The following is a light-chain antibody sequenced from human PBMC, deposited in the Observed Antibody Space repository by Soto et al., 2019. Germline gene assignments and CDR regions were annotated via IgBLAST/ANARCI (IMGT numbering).Light chain of an antibody. CDR3: QQYCSPQGT. CDR2: GVS. Sequence: EIVLTQSPGTLSLSPGERATLSCRASQSVSSSYLAWYQQKPGQAPRLLIYGVSSRATGIADRFSGSGSGTDFTLTISRLEPEDCAVYYCQQYCSPQGTFGQWTKVE. CDR1: QSVSSSY. V-gene: IGKV3-20*01. J-gene: IGKJ1*01.